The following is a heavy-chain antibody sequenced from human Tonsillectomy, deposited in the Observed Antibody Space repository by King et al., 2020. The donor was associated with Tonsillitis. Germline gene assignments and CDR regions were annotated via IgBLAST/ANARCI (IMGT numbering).Heavy chain of an antibody. CDR3: ARDQGLIGYGSGSYRDY. J-gene: IGHJ4*02. D-gene: IGHD3-10*01. CDR2: ISYDGSNT. V-gene: IGHV3-30-3*01. Sequence: VQLVESGGGVVQPGRSLRLSCAASGFTFSTYAMHWVRQAPGKGLEWVAVISYDGSNTYYTDSVKGRFTISRDNSKNTLYLQMNSLRAEDTAVYYCARDQGLIGYGSGSYRDYWGQGTLVTVST. CDR1: GFTFSTYA.